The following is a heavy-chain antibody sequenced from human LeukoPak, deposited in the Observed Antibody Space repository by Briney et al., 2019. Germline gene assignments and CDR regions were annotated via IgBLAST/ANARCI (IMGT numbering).Heavy chain of an antibody. J-gene: IGHJ5*02. CDR1: GGSFSGYF. CDR2: INHSGST. V-gene: IGHV4-34*01. Sequence: SETLSLTCAVYGGSFSGYFWSWIRQPPGKGLEWIGEINHSGSTNYNPSLRSRVTISVATSKNQFSLKLSSVTAAYTAVFYCARGGGYNWFNPWGQGTLATVSS. CDR3: ARGGGYNWFNP.